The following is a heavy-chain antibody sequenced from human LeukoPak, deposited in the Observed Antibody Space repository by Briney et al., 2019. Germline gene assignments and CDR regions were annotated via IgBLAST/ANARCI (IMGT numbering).Heavy chain of an antibody. CDR2: IKQDGSEK. V-gene: IGHV3-7*01. D-gene: IGHD3-10*01. Sequence: GGSLRLSCAASGFTFSSYWMSWVRQAPGKGLEWVANIKQDGSEKYYVDSVKGRFTISRDNAKNSLYLQMNSLRAEDTAVYYCARSYYYGSGSYFALDYWGQGTLVTVSS. CDR1: GFTFSSYW. CDR3: ARSYYYGSGSYFALDY. J-gene: IGHJ4*02.